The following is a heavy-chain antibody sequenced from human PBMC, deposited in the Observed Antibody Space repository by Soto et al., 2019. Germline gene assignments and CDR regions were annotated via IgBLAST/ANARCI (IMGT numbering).Heavy chain of an antibody. V-gene: IGHV3-30-3*01. J-gene: IGHJ4*02. CDR1: GFTFSSYA. Sequence: GGSLRLSCAASGFTFSSYAMHWVRQAPGKGLEWVAVISYDGSNKYYADSVKGRFTISRDNSKNTLYLQMNSLRAEDTAVYYCARIPSAYRPFDYWGQGTLVTVSS. D-gene: IGHD2-2*02. CDR2: ISYDGSNK. CDR3: ARIPSAYRPFDY.